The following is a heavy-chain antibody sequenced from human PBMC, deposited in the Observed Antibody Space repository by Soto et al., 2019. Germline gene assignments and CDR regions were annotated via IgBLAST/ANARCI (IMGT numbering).Heavy chain of an antibody. CDR3: ARARPLTRYSYGYHYFDY. V-gene: IGHV4-31*03. J-gene: IGHJ4*02. CDR1: GGSISSGGYY. D-gene: IGHD5-18*01. Sequence: SETLSLTCTVSGGSISSGGYYWSWIRQHPGKGLEWIGYIYYSGSTYYNPSLKSRVTISVDTSKNQFSLKLSSVTAADTAVYYCARARPLTRYSYGYHYFDYWGQGTLVTVSS. CDR2: IYYSGST.